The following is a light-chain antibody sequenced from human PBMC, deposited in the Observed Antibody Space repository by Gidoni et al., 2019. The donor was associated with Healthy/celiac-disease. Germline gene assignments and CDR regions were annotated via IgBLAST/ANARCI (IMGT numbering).Light chain of an antibody. Sequence: DIKMTQSPSTLSASVGDRVTITCRASQSISSWLAWYQQKPGKAPKLLIYKASSLESGVPSRFSGSVSGSEFTLTISSLQPDDFATYYCQQYNSYSQVTFGQGTRLEIK. CDR1: QSISSW. V-gene: IGKV1-5*03. J-gene: IGKJ2*01. CDR3: QQYNSYSQVT. CDR2: KAS.